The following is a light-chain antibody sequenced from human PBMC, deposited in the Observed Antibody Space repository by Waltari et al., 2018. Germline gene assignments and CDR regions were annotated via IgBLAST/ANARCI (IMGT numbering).Light chain of an antibody. CDR2: LAS. CDR3: QQYNHWPPYT. CDR1: QSLLHSNGYTY. Sequence: DIVMTQSPLSLPVTPGEPASISCRSSQSLLHSNGYTYLDWYLQKPGQSPQLLIYLASNRASGVHDRFSGSGSGTDFPLKISNVEAEDVGVYYCQQYNHWPPYTFGQGTKLEIE. V-gene: IGKV2-28*01. J-gene: IGKJ2*01.